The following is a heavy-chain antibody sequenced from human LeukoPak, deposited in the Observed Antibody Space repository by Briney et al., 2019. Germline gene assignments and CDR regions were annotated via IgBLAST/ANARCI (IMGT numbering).Heavy chain of an antibody. CDR3: AKGGWYYDILTEYYFDY. CDR1: GFTFSSYA. J-gene: IGHJ4*02. Sequence: GGSLRLSCAASGFTFSSYAMYWVRQAPGKGLEWVAVISYDGSNKYYADSVKGRFTISRDNSKNTLYLQMNSLRAEDTAVYYCAKGGWYYDILTEYYFDYWGQGTLVTVSS. V-gene: IGHV3-30*04. CDR2: ISYDGSNK. D-gene: IGHD3-9*01.